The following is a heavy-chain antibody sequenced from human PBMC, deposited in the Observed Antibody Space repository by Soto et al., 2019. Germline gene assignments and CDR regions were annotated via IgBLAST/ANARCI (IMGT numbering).Heavy chain of an antibody. CDR2: IYYSGST. J-gene: IGHJ4*02. D-gene: IGHD3-22*01. Sequence: SETLSLTCAVSGYSLSSSNWWGWIRQPPGKGLEWIGYIYYSGSTSYNPSLKSRVTMSLDTSKNQFSLKLSSVTAVDTAVYYWARKKDSSGYWDWGQGTLVTVSS. CDR1: GYSLSSSNW. V-gene: IGHV4-28*01. CDR3: ARKKDSSGYWD.